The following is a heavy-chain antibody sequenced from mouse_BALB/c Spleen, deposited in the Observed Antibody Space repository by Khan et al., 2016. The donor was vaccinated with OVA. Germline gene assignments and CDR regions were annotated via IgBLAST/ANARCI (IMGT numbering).Heavy chain of an antibody. J-gene: IGHJ3*01. Sequence: QVQLQQSGAELVRPGVSVKISCKGSGYTFTDYAMYWVKQSHAKSLEWIGVISTYYGDAAYNQKFKGKATMTVDKPSSTAYMELARLTSEDSAIYYCARGSGNSRFAYWGQGTLVTVSA. D-gene: IGHD1-3*01. V-gene: IGHV1S137*01. CDR2: ISTYYGDA. CDR3: ARGSGNSRFAY. CDR1: GYTFTDYA.